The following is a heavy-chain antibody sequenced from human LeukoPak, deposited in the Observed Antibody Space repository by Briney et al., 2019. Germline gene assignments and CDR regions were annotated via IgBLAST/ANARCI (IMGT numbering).Heavy chain of an antibody. D-gene: IGHD4-17*01. J-gene: IGHJ5*02. CDR2: IYYSGST. CDR1: GGSISSGGYY. CDR3: ARVVHEMTTVTSWFDP. Sequence: PSETLSLTCTVSGGSISSGGYYWSWIRQHPGKGLEWIGYIYYSGSTYYNPSLKSRVTISVDTSKNRFSLKLSSVTAADTAVYYCARVVHEMTTVTSWFDPWGQGTLVTVSS. V-gene: IGHV4-31*03.